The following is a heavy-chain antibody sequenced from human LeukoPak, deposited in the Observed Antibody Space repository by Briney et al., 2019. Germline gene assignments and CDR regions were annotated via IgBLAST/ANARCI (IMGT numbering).Heavy chain of an antibody. CDR3: ASRITIFGEFDY. V-gene: IGHV4-30-4*01. Sequence: PSETLSLTCTVSGGSISSSNYYWSWIRQPPGKGLEWIGYIYYSGNTYYNPSLKSRITISVDTSKNQFSLKLSSVTAADTAVYYCASRITIFGEFDYWGQGTLVTVSS. J-gene: IGHJ4*02. D-gene: IGHD3-3*01. CDR1: GGSISSSNYY. CDR2: IYYSGNT.